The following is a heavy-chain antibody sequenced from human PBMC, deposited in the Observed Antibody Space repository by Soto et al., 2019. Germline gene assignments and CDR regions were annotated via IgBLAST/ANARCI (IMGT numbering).Heavy chain of an antibody. V-gene: IGHV3-15*07. CDR2: IKSRTDGGTT. J-gene: IGHJ4*02. D-gene: IGHD2-15*01. CDR3: TIDLHCCVSSRYLSPRGY. Sequence: EALSLTCAVSGGSISSNTWCSWVRQPPGKELEWVGHIKSRTDGGTTDYTAPVKGRFTISRDDSKNTLYLQINSLKTEDTAAYSCTIDLHCCVSSRYLSPRGYWGKRPLVTL. CDR1: GGSISSNTW.